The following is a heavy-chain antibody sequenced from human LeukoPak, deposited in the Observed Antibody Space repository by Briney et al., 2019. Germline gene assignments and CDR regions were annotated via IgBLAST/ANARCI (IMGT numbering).Heavy chain of an antibody. V-gene: IGHV3-11*01. J-gene: IGHJ4*02. CDR3: ARDRLGDYDHSGYYDK. D-gene: IGHD3-22*01. Sequence: GGSLRLSCAAPGFTFSDYYMSWIRQAPGKGLEWVSYICDSGRTIYYADSVKGRFTISRDNAKNSVYLQMNNLGAEDTAVYYCARDRLGDYDHSGYYDKWGQGTLVTVSS. CDR2: ICDSGRTI. CDR1: GFTFSDYY.